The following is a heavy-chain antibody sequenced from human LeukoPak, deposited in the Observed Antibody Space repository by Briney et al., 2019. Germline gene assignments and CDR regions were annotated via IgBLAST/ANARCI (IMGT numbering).Heavy chain of an antibody. Sequence: PSQTLSLTCTVSGGSISSGSYYWSWIRQPAGKGLEWIGRIYTSGSTNYNPSLKSRVTISVDTSKNQFSLKLSSVTAADTAVYYCAREIPVAPHYMDVWGKGTTVTVSS. CDR2: IYTSGST. CDR1: GGSISSGSYY. D-gene: IGHD2-15*01. V-gene: IGHV4-61*02. CDR3: AREIPVAPHYMDV. J-gene: IGHJ6*03.